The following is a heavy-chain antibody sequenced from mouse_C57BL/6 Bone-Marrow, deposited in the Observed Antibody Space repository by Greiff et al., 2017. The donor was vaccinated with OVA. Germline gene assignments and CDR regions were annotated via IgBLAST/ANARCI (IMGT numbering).Heavy chain of an antibody. D-gene: IGHD4-1*01. V-gene: IGHV1-81*01. CDR1: GYTFTSYG. Sequence: VQLQQSGAELARPGASVKLSCKASGYTFTSYGISWVKQRTGQGLEWIGEIYHRSGNTYYNEKFKGKATLTADKSSSTAYMELRSLTSEDSAVYFCASEWEDYWGQGTTLTVSS. J-gene: IGHJ2*01. CDR2: IYHRSGNT. CDR3: ASEWEDY.